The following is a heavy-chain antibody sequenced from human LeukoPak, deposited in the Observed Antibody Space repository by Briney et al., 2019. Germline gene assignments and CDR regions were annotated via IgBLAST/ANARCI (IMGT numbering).Heavy chain of an antibody. Sequence: PGGSLRLSCAASGFTFSSHWMSWVRQAPGKGLEWVANIKQDGSEKYYVDSVKGRFTISRDNAKNSLYLQMNSLRAEDTAVYYCARVSRPLTGTTRRVQTNFDYWGQGTLVTVSS. CDR2: IKQDGSEK. D-gene: IGHD1-7*01. J-gene: IGHJ4*02. CDR3: ARVSRPLTGTTRRVQTNFDY. V-gene: IGHV3-7*01. CDR1: GFTFSSHW.